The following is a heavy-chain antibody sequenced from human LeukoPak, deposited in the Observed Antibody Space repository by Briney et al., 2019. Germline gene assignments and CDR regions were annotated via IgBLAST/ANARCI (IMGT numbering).Heavy chain of an antibody. J-gene: IGHJ4*02. D-gene: IGHD4-23*01. Sequence: GGSLRLSCAASGFTFSSYSMNWVRQAPGKGLEWVSYISSSSSTIYYADSVKGRFTISRDNAKNSLYLQMNSLRAEDTAVYYCARDGTRGTVVTRGFDYWGQGTLVTVSS. CDR2: ISSSSSTI. CDR1: GFTFSSYS. V-gene: IGHV3-48*01. CDR3: ARDGTRGTVVTRGFDY.